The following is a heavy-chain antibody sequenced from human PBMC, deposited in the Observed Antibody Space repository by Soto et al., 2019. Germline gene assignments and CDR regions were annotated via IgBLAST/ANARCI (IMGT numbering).Heavy chain of an antibody. D-gene: IGHD4-17*01. CDR3: ARGTALIYGDYPGAGYFD. CDR2: VHYSGTT. CDR1: GGSISSYY. V-gene: IGHV4-59*01. J-gene: IGHJ4*02. Sequence: QLQLQESGPRLVKSSETLSLTCTVFGGSISSYYWRWIRQSPGRRLEWIGYVHYSGTTNYNPSLKSRVAMSLDSSKRQFSLTLNSVTAADTAVYYCARGTALIYGDYPGAGYFDFGARESRSPFPQ.